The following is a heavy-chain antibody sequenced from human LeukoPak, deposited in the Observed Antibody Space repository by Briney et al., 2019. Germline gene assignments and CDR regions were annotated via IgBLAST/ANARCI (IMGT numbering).Heavy chain of an antibody. D-gene: IGHD6-6*01. Sequence: KPSETLSLTCTASDGSISSGYYYWTWIRQPAGKGLEWIGRMSTSGSIDYNPSLKSRVTISVDTSKDQFSLTLTSVTAADTALYYCARDHGVVPLDPWGQGILVTVSS. CDR1: DGSISSGYYY. V-gene: IGHV4-61*02. CDR2: MSTSGSI. CDR3: ARDHGVVPLDP. J-gene: IGHJ5*02.